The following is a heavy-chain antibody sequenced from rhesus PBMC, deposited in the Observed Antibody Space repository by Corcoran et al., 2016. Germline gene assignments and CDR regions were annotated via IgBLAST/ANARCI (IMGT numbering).Heavy chain of an antibody. Sequence: QVQLLESGPGLVKPSETLSLTCAVSGGSITSSNCLRWIRQPPGKGLEWIGYLSGSSGITYYNPSLKSRVTSSTDTSKNQFSLKLSSVTAADTAMYFCARDRGGDYYDYWGQGVLVTVSS. J-gene: IGHJ4*01. D-gene: IGHD3-34*01. CDR2: LSGSSGIT. V-gene: IGHV4-65*01. CDR3: ARDRGGDYYDY. CDR1: GGSITSSNC.